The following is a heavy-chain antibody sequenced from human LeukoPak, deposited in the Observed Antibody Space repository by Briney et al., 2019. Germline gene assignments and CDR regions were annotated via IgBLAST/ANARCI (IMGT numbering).Heavy chain of an antibody. D-gene: IGHD2-8*01. V-gene: IGHV3-21*06. J-gene: IGHJ5*02. CDR2: ISSSSSYI. Sequence: GGSLRLSCAASGFTFSSYSMNWVRQAPGKGLEWVSSISSSSSYIYYADSVKGRFTISRDNSKNTVYLQMSSLRTEDTAVYFCAQDVPIERVPGVGPGSWGQGTLVTVSS. CDR3: AQDVPIERVPGVGPGS. CDR1: GFTFSSYS.